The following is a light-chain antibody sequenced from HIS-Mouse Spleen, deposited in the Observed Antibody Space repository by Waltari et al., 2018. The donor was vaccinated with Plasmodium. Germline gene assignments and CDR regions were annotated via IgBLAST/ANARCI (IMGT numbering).Light chain of an antibody. V-gene: IGKV3-20*01. J-gene: IGKJ3*01. CDR2: GAS. Sequence: IVLTQSPGTLSLSPGERATLSCRASQSVSSSYLAWYQPKPGQAPRLLIYGASSRATGIPDRFSGSGSGTDFTLTISRLEPEDFAVYYCQQYGSSFTFGPGTKVDIK. CDR3: QQYGSSFT. CDR1: QSVSSSY.